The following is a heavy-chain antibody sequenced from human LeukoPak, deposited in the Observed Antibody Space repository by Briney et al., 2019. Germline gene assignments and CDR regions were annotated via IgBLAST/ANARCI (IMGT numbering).Heavy chain of an antibody. J-gene: IGHJ5*02. CDR1: GSSIRDNYY. D-gene: IGHD3-3*01. CDR3: ARHNYYHFWSTLNWFDP. Sequence: SETLSLTCXIIGSSIRDNYYWGWIRRPPGKGLEWIRSVFYSGSTYYNPSLKSRVTLSVDTSNNIFSLKLRSVTAADTAVYYCARHNYYHFWSTLNWFDPWGQGALVTVSS. V-gene: IGHV4-38-2*01. CDR2: VFYSGST.